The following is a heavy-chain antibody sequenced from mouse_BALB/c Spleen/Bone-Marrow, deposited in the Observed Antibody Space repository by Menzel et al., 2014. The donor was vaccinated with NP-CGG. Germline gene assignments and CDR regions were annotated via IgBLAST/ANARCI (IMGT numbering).Heavy chain of an antibody. V-gene: IGHV1S81*02. CDR3: TRPYNGDEGYTY. CDR1: GYTFTSYY. D-gene: IGHD1-2*01. J-gene: IGHJ3*01. Sequence: QVQLQQSGAELVKPGASVKLSCKASGYTFTSYYMYWVKQRPGQGLEWIGEINPSNGGTNFNEKFKSKATLTVDKSSSTAYIDLSSLTCEDSAVYYCTRPYNGDEGYTYWGQELWSLSLQ. CDR2: INPSNGGT.